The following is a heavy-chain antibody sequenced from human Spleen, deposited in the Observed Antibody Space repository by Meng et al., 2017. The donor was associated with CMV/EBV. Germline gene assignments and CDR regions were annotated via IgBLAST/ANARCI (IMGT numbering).Heavy chain of an antibody. CDR1: GYTFTGYF. Sequence: ASVKVSCKASGYTFTGYFMHWVRQAPGQRLEWMGWINPNSGGTNYAQRFQGRVIMTWDTSLNTAYMELSRLRSNDTAVFYCARGGLSTALPEAPSSSSIDSWGQGTLVTVS. J-gene: IGHJ1*01. V-gene: IGHV1-2*02. D-gene: IGHD2/OR15-2a*01. CDR3: ARGGLSTALPEAPSSSSIDS. CDR2: INPNSGGT.